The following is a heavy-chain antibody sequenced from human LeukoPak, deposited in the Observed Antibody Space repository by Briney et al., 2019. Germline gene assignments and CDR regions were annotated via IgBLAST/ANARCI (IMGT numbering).Heavy chain of an antibody. CDR2: MYYNGSP. CDR1: GDSINNYY. Sequence: SETLSLTCTVSGDSINNYYWSWIRQPPGKGLEWIGYMYYNGSPNYNPSLKSRVTISVDRSKKQFSLKLTSVTPEDTAVYYCAGQTIAARHRGYYFDYWGQGTLVTVSS. J-gene: IGHJ4*02. CDR3: AGQTIAARHRGYYFDY. V-gene: IGHV4-59*03. D-gene: IGHD6-6*01.